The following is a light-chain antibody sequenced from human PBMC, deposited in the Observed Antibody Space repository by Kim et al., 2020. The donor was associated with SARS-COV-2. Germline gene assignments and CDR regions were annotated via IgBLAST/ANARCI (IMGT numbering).Light chain of an antibody. CDR3: SSYRDTNTVV. CDR2: DVS. V-gene: IGLV2-14*01. Sequence: QSALTQPASVSGSPGQSITISCTGTSGDIGTYNYVSWYQQYPGKAPKVMIYDVSKRPSGVSDRFSGSKSANTASLTISGLQAEDEAQYYCSSYRDTNTVVFGGGTK. CDR1: SGDIGTYNY. J-gene: IGLJ3*02.